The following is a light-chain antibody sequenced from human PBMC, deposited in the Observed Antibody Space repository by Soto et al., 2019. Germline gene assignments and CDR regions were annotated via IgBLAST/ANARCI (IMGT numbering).Light chain of an antibody. CDR1: QSVLYSSNNKNY. V-gene: IGKV4-1*01. Sequence: DIVMTQSPDSLAVSLGERATINCKSSQSVLYSSNNKNYLAWYQQKPGQPPKLLIYWASTRESGVPDRFSGSGSGTDFTLTISSLEPEDLAVYYCQQRSNWPRTFGQGTKVDI. CDR3: QQRSNWPRT. J-gene: IGKJ1*01. CDR2: WAS.